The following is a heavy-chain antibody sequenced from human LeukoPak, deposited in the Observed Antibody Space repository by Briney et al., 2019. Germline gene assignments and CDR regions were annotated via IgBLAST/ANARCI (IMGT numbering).Heavy chain of an antibody. CDR2: IDPSDSYT. CDR3: ARGLIRSFDY. V-gene: IGHV5-10-1*01. Sequence: PGESLKISCKGSGYSFTKNWISWVRQMPGKGLEWVGTIDPSDSYTNYSPSFQGHVTISADKSISTAYLQWSSLKASDTAMYYCARGLIRSFDYWGQGTVVTVSS. J-gene: IGHJ4*02. D-gene: IGHD2/OR15-2a*01. CDR1: GYSFTKNW.